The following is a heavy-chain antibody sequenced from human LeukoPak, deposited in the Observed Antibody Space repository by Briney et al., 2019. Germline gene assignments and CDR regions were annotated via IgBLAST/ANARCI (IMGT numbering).Heavy chain of an antibody. CDR3: ARGVIVATSNVFDY. Sequence: GGSLRLSCAASGFTFSSYGMHWVRQAPGKGLEWVAVISYDGSNKYYADSVKGRFTISRDNSKNTLYLQMNSLRAEDTAVYYCARGVIVATSNVFDYWGQGNLVTVSS. CDR1: GFTFSSYG. D-gene: IGHD5-12*01. V-gene: IGHV3-30*19. J-gene: IGHJ4*02. CDR2: ISYDGSNK.